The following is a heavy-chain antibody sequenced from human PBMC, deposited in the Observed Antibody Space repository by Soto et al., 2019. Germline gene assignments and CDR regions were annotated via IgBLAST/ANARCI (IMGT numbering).Heavy chain of an antibody. J-gene: IGHJ6*02. V-gene: IGHV4-61*01. CDR2: IYYSGST. CDR1: GGSVSSGSYY. Sequence: QVQLQESGPGLVKPSETLSLTCTVSGGSVSSGSYYWSWIRQPPGKGLDWIGYIYYSGSTNYNPSLQSRVTISVDTSQNQSSLKLRSVTAAATALYYCARDSCSSTSCAGAMAYYYGMDVWGQATTVTVAS. CDR3: ARDSCSSTSCAGAMAYYYGMDV. D-gene: IGHD2-2*01.